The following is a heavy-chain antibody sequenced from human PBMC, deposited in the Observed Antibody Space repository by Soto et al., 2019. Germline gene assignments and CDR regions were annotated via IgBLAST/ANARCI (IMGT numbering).Heavy chain of an antibody. Sequence: ASVKVSCKASGGTFSSYAISWVRQAPGQGLEWMGGIIPIFGTANYAQKFQGRVTITADESTSTAYMELSSLRSEDTAVYYCARDKSHLHYYDSSGLYYGMDVWGQGTTVTVSS. D-gene: IGHD3-22*01. J-gene: IGHJ6*02. CDR1: GGTFSSYA. CDR3: ARDKSHLHYYDSSGLYYGMDV. CDR2: IIPIFGTA. V-gene: IGHV1-69*13.